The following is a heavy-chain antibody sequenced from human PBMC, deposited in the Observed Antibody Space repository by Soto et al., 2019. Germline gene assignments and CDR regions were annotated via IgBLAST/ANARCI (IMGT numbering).Heavy chain of an antibody. Sequence: SETLSLTCTVSGGSINSYFWSWIRQSPGKGLEWIGHIYYSGSTSYSPSLKSRVSISVDTSKNQFSLEVHSVTAADTAVYYCARAGTNMVQFDYWGQGTLVTVSS. CDR1: GGSINSYF. CDR3: ARAGTNMVQFDY. V-gene: IGHV4-59*01. D-gene: IGHD3-10*01. CDR2: IYYSGST. J-gene: IGHJ4*02.